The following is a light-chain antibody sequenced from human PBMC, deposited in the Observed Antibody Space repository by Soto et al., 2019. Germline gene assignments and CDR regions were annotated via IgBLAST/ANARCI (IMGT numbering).Light chain of an antibody. CDR2: GAT. J-gene: IGKJ1*01. V-gene: IGKV3-15*01. CDR3: QQYNNWPRT. Sequence: EIVMTQYPATLSVSPGGRATLSCKASQSISDTLAWYQQKPGQAPRLLIHGATTRAPGIPARFSGSGSGTEFTLTISSLQSEDFAVYYCQQYNNWPRTFGQGTKVDIK. CDR1: QSISDT.